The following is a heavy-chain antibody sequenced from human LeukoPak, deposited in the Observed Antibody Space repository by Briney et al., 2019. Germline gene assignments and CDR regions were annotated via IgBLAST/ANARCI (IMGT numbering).Heavy chain of an antibody. V-gene: IGHV4-59*01. CDR3: AKGVDAFDS. CDR1: GASISSYY. J-gene: IGHJ3*02. Sequence: SETLSLTCTVSGASISSYYWSWIRQPPGKRLEWIGYIYYSVSTNYNPSLKSRVTISIDTSKNQFSLKLSSVTAADTAVYYCAKGVDAFDSWGQGTMVTVSS. CDR2: IYYSVST.